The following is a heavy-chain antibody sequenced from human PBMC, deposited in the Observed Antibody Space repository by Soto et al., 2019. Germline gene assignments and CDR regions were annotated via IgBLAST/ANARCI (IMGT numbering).Heavy chain of an antibody. Sequence: GGSLRLSCAASGFTFSSYWMHWVRQAPGKGLMWVSRIHNDGSTTRYADSVKGRFTISRDNAKNTLYLQMSSLRVEGTAVYYCARDNWNSYWGQGTLVTVSS. J-gene: IGHJ4*01. CDR1: GFTFSSYW. D-gene: IGHD1-7*01. CDR2: IHNDGSTT. V-gene: IGHV3-74*01. CDR3: ARDNWNSY.